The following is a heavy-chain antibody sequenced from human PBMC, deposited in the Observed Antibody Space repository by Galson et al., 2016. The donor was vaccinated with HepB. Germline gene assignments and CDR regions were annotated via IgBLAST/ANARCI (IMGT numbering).Heavy chain of an antibody. J-gene: IGHJ3*02. D-gene: IGHD2/OR15-2a*01. V-gene: IGHV2-5*02. CDR1: GFSLTTGEVG. CDR3: AHRPHFRRLNISRSRAFDS. CDR2: IYWDDDK. Sequence: PALVKPTQTLTLTCTFSGFSLTTGEVGVAWIRQPPGKALEWLALIYWDDDKDYSPSLKSRLTITKDTSKNQVVLTMTNMDPVDTATYYCAHRPHFRRLNISRSRAFDSWGQGTMVTVSS.